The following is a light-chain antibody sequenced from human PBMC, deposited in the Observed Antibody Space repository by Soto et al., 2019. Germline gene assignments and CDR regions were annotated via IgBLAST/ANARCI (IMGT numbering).Light chain of an antibody. Sequence: ETVMTQSPATLSVSPGERPTPSCRASQSVSSNLAWYQQKPGQAPRLLIYDASTRATGIPARFSGSGSGTEFTLTISSLQSEDFAAYYCQQYNTWPLTFGPGTKVDIK. V-gene: IGKV3-15*01. CDR1: QSVSSN. CDR2: DAS. CDR3: QQYNTWPLT. J-gene: IGKJ3*01.